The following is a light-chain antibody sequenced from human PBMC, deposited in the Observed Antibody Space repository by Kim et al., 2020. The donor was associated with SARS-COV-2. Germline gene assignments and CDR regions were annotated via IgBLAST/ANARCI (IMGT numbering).Light chain of an antibody. J-gene: IGKJ4*01. CDR2: GAS. V-gene: IGKV3-20*01. Sequence: EIVLTQSPGTLSLSPGERATLSCRASQSVSSSYLARYQQKPGQAPRLLIYGASSRATGIPDRFSGSGSGTDFTLTISRLEPEDFAVYYCQQYGSSQTFGGGTKVDIK. CDR1: QSVSSSY. CDR3: QQYGSSQT.